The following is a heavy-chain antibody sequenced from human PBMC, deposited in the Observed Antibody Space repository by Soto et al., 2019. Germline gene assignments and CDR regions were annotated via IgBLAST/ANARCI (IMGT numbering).Heavy chain of an antibody. D-gene: IGHD2-15*01. CDR2: IYYSGGA. CDR1: GVSIHNSHSF. J-gene: IGHJ5*01. V-gene: IGHV4-39*01. CDR3: GRVVEGATRHTDFDS. Sequence: PSETLSLTCAVSGVSIHNSHSFWGWIRQPPGKGLEFIGSIYYSGGANYNPSLKSRVTISLDISKNQFSLTVNSVTAADTAIYYCGRVVEGATRHTDFDSWGQGTLVTVSS.